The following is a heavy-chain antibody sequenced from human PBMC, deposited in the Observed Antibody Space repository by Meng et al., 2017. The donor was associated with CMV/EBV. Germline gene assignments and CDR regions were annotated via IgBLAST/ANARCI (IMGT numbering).Heavy chain of an antibody. CDR2: ISWNSGSI. V-gene: IGHV3-9*01. CDR1: GFTFVDYA. D-gene: IGHD6-19*01. Sequence: SLKISCAASGFTFVDYAMHWVRQAPGKGLEWVSGISWNSGSIGYADSVKGRFTISRDNATNSLYLQMNSLRAEDTALYYCAKDGQWLVRAYFDYWGQGTLVTVSS. J-gene: IGHJ4*02. CDR3: AKDGQWLVRAYFDY.